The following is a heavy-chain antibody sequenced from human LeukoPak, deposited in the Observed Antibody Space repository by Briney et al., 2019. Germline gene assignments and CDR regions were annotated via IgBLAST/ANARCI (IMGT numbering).Heavy chain of an antibody. J-gene: IGHJ3*02. CDR3: ARGDYYDSKDAFDI. V-gene: IGHV1-8*01. CDR1: GYTFTSYD. CDR2: MNPNSGNT. D-gene: IGHD3-22*01. Sequence: GASVKVSCTASGYTFTSYDINWVRQATGQGLEWMGWMNPNSGNTGYAQKFQGRVTMTRNTSISTAYMELSSLRSEDTAVYYCARGDYYDSKDAFDIWGQGTMVTVSS.